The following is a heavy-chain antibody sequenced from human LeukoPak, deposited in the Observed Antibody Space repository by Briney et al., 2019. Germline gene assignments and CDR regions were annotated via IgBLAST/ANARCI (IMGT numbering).Heavy chain of an antibody. CDR1: GFTFSSYG. J-gene: IGHJ3*02. Sequence: PGGSLRLSCAASGFTFSSYGMHWVRQAPGKGLEWVAVISYDGSNKYYADSVKGRFTISRDNSKNTLYLQMNSLRAEDTAVYYCARAPPAGAFDIWGQGTMVTVSS. CDR2: ISYDGSNK. CDR3: ARAPPAGAFDI. D-gene: IGHD2-2*01. V-gene: IGHV3-30*03.